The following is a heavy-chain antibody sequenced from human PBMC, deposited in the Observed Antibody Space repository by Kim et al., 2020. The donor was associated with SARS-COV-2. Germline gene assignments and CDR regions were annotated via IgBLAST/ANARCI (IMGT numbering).Heavy chain of an antibody. Sequence: GGSLRLSCAVSGFTFSSCALHWVRQAPGKGLEWVAVISYGGSNKHYADSVKGRFTHSRDHSKNTLYPQMNSLRAEDTALYYFTRDPWSRLRGLTYSYYGMDVWGQGTTVTVSS. D-gene: IGHD3-10*01. V-gene: IGHV3-30-3*01. CDR3: TRDPWSRLRGLTYSYYGMDV. CDR2: ISYGGSNK. CDR1: GFTFSSCA. J-gene: IGHJ6*02.